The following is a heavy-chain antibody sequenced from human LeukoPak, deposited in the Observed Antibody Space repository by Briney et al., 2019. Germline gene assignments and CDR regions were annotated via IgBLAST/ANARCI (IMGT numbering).Heavy chain of an antibody. J-gene: IGHJ6*02. V-gene: IGHV1-2*02. D-gene: IGHD6-19*01. Sequence: ASVKVSCKASGYTFTDYYMHWVRQAPGQGLEWMGWINPNSGGTNYAQKFQGRVTMTRDTSISTAYMELSRLRSDDTAVYYCARGGALAVADYYGMDVWGQGTTVTVSS. CDR2: INPNSGGT. CDR1: GYTFTDYY. CDR3: ARGGALAVADYYGMDV.